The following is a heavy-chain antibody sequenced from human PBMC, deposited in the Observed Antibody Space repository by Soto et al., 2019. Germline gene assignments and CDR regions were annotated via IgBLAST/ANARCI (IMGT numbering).Heavy chain of an antibody. CDR3: ALEPTGTAGFDY. V-gene: IGHV1-2*02. CDR2: IDLDIGDT. Sequence: QVQMVQSGAEVKKPGASVKVSSKASGHTFTGHHMHWVRQAPGQGLEWMGLIDLDIGDTKYAQKFQGRVTSTSDTSITTAYMELRGLRSVDTAVYYCALEPTGTAGFDYWGQGTLVTVSS. J-gene: IGHJ4*02. D-gene: IGHD2-21*02. CDR1: GHTFTGHH.